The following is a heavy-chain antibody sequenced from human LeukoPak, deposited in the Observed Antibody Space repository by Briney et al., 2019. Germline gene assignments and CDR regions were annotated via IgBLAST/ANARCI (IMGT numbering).Heavy chain of an antibody. Sequence: GGSLRLSCAASGFTFSSYEMSWVRQAPGKGLEWVSAISGSGGSTYYADSVKGRFTISRDNSKNTLYLQMNSLRAEDTAVYYCVYSGYDSYFDYWGQGTLVTVSS. J-gene: IGHJ4*02. CDR1: GFTFSSYE. CDR3: VYSGYDSYFDY. V-gene: IGHV3-23*01. D-gene: IGHD5-12*01. CDR2: ISGSGGST.